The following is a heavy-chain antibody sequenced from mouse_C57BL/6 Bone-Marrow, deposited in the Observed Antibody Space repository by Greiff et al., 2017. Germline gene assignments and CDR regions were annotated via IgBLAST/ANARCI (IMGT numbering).Heavy chain of an antibody. CDR1: GYAFSSYW. V-gene: IGHV1-80*01. CDR2: IYPGDGDT. J-gene: IGHJ1*03. CDR3: ARGGVYYGSRHWYFDV. D-gene: IGHD1-1*01. Sequence: QVQLQQSGAELVKPGASVKISCKASGYAFSSYWMNWVKQRPGKGLEWIGQIYPGDGDTNYNGKFTGKATLTADKSSSTAYMQLSSLTSEDSAVYFCARGGVYYGSRHWYFDVWGTGTTVTVSS.